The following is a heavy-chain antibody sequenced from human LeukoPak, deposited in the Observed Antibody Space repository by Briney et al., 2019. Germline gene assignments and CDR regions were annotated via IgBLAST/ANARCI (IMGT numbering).Heavy chain of an antibody. Sequence: SETLSLTCTVSGGSLSSGGYYWSWIRQHPGKGLEWIGYIYYSGSTYYNPSLKSRVTISVDTSKNQFSLKLSSVTAADTAVYYCARGRIAAAGTVDYWGQGTLVTVSS. V-gene: IGHV4-31*03. CDR1: GGSLSSGGYY. CDR3: ARGRIAAAGTVDY. CDR2: IYYSGST. D-gene: IGHD6-13*01. J-gene: IGHJ4*02.